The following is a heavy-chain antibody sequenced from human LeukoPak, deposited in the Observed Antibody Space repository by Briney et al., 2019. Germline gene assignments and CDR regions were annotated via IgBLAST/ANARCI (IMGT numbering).Heavy chain of an antibody. CDR2: IIPIFGTA. V-gene: IGHV1-69*05. CDR1: GGTFSSYA. J-gene: IGHJ5*02. CDR3: ARTPRTGNWFDP. D-gene: IGHD1-1*01. Sequence: SVKVSCKASGGTFSSYAISWVRQAPGQGLEWMGGIIPIFGTANYAQKFQGRVTITTDESTSTAYMELSSLRSEDTAVYYCARTPRTGNWFDPWGQGTLVTVSS.